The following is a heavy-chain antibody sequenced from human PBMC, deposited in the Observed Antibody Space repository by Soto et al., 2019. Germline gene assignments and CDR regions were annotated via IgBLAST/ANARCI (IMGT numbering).Heavy chain of an antibody. Sequence: EVQLLESGGGLVQPGGSLRLSCAASGFTFSSYAMNWVRQAPGKGLEWVSTISGSGDSTYYADSVKGRFTIPRDNSKNTLYLQMNSLRAEDTAIYYCAKGAGANHDAFDIWGQVTMVTVSS. J-gene: IGHJ3*02. D-gene: IGHD3-10*01. CDR2: ISGSGDST. CDR3: AKGAGANHDAFDI. CDR1: GFTFSSYA. V-gene: IGHV3-23*01.